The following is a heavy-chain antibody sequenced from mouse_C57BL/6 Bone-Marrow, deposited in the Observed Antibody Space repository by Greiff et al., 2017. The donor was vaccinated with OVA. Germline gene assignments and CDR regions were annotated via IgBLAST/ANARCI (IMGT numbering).Heavy chain of an antibody. CDR2: ISNLAYSI. CDR1: GFTFSDYG. V-gene: IGHV5-15*04. J-gene: IGHJ1*03. CDR3: ARRRGYFDV. Sequence: DVKLVESGGGLVQPGGSLKLSCAASGFTFSDYGMAWVRQAPRKGPEWVAFISNLAYSIYYADTVTGRFTISRENAKNTLNLEMSSLRAEDTAMYYCARRRGYFDVWGTGTTVTVSS.